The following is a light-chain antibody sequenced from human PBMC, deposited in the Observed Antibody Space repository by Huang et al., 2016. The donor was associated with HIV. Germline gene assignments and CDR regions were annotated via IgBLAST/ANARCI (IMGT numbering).Light chain of an antibody. CDR2: KVS. J-gene: IGKJ2*01. CDR3: MQGTHWPYT. V-gene: IGKV2-30*02. CDR1: QSLVHSDGDTY. Sequence: DAVMTQSPLSLPVTLGQPASISCRSSQSLVHSDGDTYLNWFQQRPGQSPRRLIYKVSTRDSGVPDRFNGRGSGSDFTLEISWVEAEDVGIYYCMQGTHWPYTFGQGTKLEIK.